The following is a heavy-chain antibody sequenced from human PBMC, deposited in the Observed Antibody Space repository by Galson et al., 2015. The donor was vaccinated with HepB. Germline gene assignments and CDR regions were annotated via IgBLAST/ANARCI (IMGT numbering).Heavy chain of an antibody. CDR3: ARGTVGTTYHMDV. Sequence: SLRLSCAASGFTFDDYAMHWVRRAPGKGLEWVSGISWSTDMIGYADSVKGRFTMSRDNARNSLFLQMNSLRAEDTALYHCARGTVGTTYHMDVWGKGTPVTVSS. D-gene: IGHD1-26*01. J-gene: IGHJ6*03. V-gene: IGHV3-9*01. CDR1: GFTFDDYA. CDR2: ISWSTDMI.